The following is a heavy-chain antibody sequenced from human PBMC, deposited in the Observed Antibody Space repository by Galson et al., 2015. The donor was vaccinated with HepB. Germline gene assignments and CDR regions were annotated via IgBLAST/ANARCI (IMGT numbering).Heavy chain of an antibody. Sequence: SLRLSCAASGFTFSAYIMNWVRQAPGKGLEWVSSITPKGDHIYYADSLEGRFTISRDNAKNSLYLQMSSLRAEDTAFYYCARVMGGRQQLIRKVPYFFDSWGQGTLVTVSS. J-gene: IGHJ4*02. CDR1: GFTFSAYI. V-gene: IGHV3-21*01. D-gene: IGHD6-13*01. CDR3: ARVMGGRQQLIRKVPYFFDS. CDR2: ITPKGDHI.